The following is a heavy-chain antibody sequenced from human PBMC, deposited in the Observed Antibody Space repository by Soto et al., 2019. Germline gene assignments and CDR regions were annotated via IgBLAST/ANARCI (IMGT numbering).Heavy chain of an antibody. CDR2: IRGYNGNT. V-gene: IGHV1-18*04. D-gene: IGHD2-15*01. CDR1: GYTFTNYG. CDR3: AREDSTDTYFDY. Sequence: ASVKVSCKASGYTFTNYGISWVRQAPGQGLEWMGWIRGYNGNTNYAQRLQGRVTMTTDTSTRTAYMDLRSLRSDDTAVYYCAREDSTDTYFDYWGHGTLVTVSS. J-gene: IGHJ4*01.